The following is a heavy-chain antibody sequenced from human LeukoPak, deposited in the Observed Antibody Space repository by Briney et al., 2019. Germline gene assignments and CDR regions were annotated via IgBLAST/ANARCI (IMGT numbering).Heavy chain of an antibody. CDR3: SRGGVAGTVRY. V-gene: IGHV3-49*03. J-gene: IGHJ4*02. CDR1: GFTFGDHA. D-gene: IGHD6-19*01. CDR2: IRTKAYGETT. Sequence: PGGSLRLSCKGSGFTFGDHAVSWFRQPPGKGLEWVGFIRTKAYGETTGYAASVKGRFIISRDDSESIAYLQMNSLKTEDTAVYYCSRGGVAGTVRYWGQGTLVTVSS.